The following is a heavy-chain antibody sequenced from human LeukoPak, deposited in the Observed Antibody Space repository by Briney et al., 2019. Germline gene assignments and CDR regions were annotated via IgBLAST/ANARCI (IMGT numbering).Heavy chain of an antibody. Sequence: SVKVSCKASGGTFSNYALSWVRQAPGQGLEWMGGIIPLFGTANYAQKVQGRVTMTADTSTSTSYMELRSLRSDDTAVYYCARERSSSWDQFDYWGQGTLVTVSS. D-gene: IGHD6-13*01. CDR2: IIPLFGTA. J-gene: IGHJ4*02. CDR3: ARERSSSWDQFDY. CDR1: GGTFSNYA. V-gene: IGHV1-69*06.